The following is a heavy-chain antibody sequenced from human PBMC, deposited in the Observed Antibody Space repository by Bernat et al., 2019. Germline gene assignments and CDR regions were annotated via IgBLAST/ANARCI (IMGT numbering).Heavy chain of an antibody. CDR1: GFTFSNAW. CDR2: IKSKTDGGTT. V-gene: IGHV3-15*01. J-gene: IGHJ2*01. D-gene: IGHD4-17*01. CDR3: TTEVDYGDYRGHL. Sequence: EVQLVESGGGLVKPGGSLRLSCAASGFTFSNAWMSWVRQAPGKGLEWVGRIKSKTDGGTTDYAAPVKGRFTISRDDSKNTLYLQMNSPKTEDTAVYYCTTEVDYGDYRGHLWGRGTLVTVSS.